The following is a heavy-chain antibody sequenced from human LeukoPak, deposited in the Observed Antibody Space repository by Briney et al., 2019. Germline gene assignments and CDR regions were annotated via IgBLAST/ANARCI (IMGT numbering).Heavy chain of an antibody. V-gene: IGHV3-21*01. D-gene: IGHD6-13*01. CDR3: ARDEGGGSWYPYYFDY. CDR1: GFTFSSYA. Sequence: GGSLRLSCAASGFTFSSYAMSWVRQAPGKGLEWVSSISSSSSYIYYADSVKGRFTISRDNAKNSLYLQMNSLRAEDTAVYYCARDEGGGSWYPYYFDYWGQGTLVTVSS. CDR2: ISSSSSYI. J-gene: IGHJ4*02.